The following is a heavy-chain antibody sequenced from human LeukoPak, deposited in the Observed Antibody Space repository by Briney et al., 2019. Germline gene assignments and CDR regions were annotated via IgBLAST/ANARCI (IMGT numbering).Heavy chain of an antibody. CDR3: ARVGYSYGSIFDY. D-gene: IGHD5-18*01. CDR1: GGSISSYY. CDR2: IYYSGST. V-gene: IGHV4-59*01. J-gene: IGHJ4*02. Sequence: SETLSLTCTVSGGSISSYYWSWIRQPPGKGLEWIGYIYYSGSTNYNPSLKSRVTISVDTSKNQFSLKLSSVTAADTAVYYCARVGYSYGSIFDYWGQGTLVTVSS.